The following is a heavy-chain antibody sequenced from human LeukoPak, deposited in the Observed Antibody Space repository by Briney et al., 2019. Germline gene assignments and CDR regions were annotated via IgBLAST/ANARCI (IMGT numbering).Heavy chain of an antibody. CDR3: STLIAVAIDFDY. CDR1: GYTFTGNF. Sequence: ASVKVSCTASGYTFTGNFMHWVRQAPGKGLEWMGGFGTKDGETIYAEKFQGRVTMTEDTSTDTAHMELSSLRSEDTAVYYCSTLIAVAIDFDYWGQGTLVTVSS. V-gene: IGHV1-24*01. J-gene: IGHJ4*02. D-gene: IGHD6-19*01. CDR2: FGTKDGET.